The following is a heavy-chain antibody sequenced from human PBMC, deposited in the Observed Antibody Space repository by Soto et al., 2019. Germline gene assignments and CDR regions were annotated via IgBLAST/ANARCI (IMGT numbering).Heavy chain of an antibody. CDR2: IYAGGNT. J-gene: IGHJ4*02. Sequence: SLRLSCAASGFSVTSNYMTWVRQAPGKGLECVSVIYAGGNTYYPDSVKGRFTISSDNSENTLFLQMNNLRAEDTAVYYCARVTTFYDILTSSYALNYFDYWGQGTRVTVSS. V-gene: IGHV3-53*01. CDR1: GFSVTSNY. D-gene: IGHD3-9*01. CDR3: ARVTTFYDILTSSYALNYFDY.